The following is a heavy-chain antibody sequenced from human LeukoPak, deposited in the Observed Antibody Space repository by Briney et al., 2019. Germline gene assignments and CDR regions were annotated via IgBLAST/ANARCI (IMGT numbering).Heavy chain of an antibody. V-gene: IGHV3-53*01. J-gene: IGHJ4*02. Sequence: GGSLRLSCAASGFTVSSNYMTWVRQAPGKGLEWVSVIYSGGSTYYADSVKGRFTISRDNSRNTLYLQMNSLRAEDTAVYYCARITTGTIDYWGQGTLVTVSS. CDR2: IYSGGST. D-gene: IGHD1-1*01. CDR1: GFTVSSNY. CDR3: ARITTGTIDY.